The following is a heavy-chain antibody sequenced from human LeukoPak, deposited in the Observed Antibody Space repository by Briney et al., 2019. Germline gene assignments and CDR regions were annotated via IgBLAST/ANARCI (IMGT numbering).Heavy chain of an antibody. D-gene: IGHD6-6*01. CDR3: ARHRSSCYYYYMDV. V-gene: IGHV4-59*08. J-gene: IGHJ6*03. CDR1: GGSISSYY. Sequence: SETLSLTCTVSGGSISSYYWSWIRQPPGKGLEWIGYIYYSGSTNYNPSLKSRVTISVDTSKNQFSLKLSSVTAADTAVYYCARHRSSCYYYYMDVWGKGTTVTISS. CDR2: IYYSGST.